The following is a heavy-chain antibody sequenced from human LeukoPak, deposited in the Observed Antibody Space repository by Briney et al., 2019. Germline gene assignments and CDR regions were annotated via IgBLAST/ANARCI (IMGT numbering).Heavy chain of an antibody. J-gene: IGHJ4*02. V-gene: IGHV3-66*01. CDR1: GFTFSSYS. CDR3: ARDLGYYYDSSAF. D-gene: IGHD3-22*01. Sequence: GGSLRLSCAASGFTFSSYSMNWVRQAPGKGLEWVSLIYSGGSTDYADSVKGRFTMSRDTSKNTLYLQMNSLRVEDTAVYYCARDLGYYYDSSAFWGQGTLVTVSS. CDR2: IYSGGST.